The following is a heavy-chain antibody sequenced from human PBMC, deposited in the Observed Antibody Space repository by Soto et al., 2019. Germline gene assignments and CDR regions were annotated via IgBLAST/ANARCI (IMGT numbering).Heavy chain of an antibody. D-gene: IGHD1-26*01. J-gene: IGHJ6*02. Sequence: PSETLSLTCTVSGGSISSYYWSWIRQPPGKGLEWIGYIYYSGSTNYNPSPKSRVTISVDTSKNQFSLKLSSVTAADTAVYYCARLSSGPSGSSLPGDYYYGIDVWGQGTTVTVSS. CDR3: ARLSSGPSGSSLPGDYYYGIDV. V-gene: IGHV4-59*01. CDR1: GGSISSYY. CDR2: IYYSGST.